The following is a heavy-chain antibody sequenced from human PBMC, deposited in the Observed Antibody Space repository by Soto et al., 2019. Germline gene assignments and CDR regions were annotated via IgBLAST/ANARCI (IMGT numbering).Heavy chain of an antibody. D-gene: IGHD6-13*01. Sequence: PGASLKISWKGSGYSFTSYLIGWVRQLPGKGLEWMGIIYPGDSDTRYSPSFQGQVTISADKSISTAYLQWSSLKASDTAMYYCERTSAAGNYYYGMDVWGQGTTVTVSS. CDR1: GYSFTSYL. J-gene: IGHJ6*02. CDR2: IYPGDSDT. CDR3: ERTSAAGNYYYGMDV. V-gene: IGHV5-51*01.